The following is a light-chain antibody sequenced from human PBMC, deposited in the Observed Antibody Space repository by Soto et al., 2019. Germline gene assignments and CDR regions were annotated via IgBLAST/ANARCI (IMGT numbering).Light chain of an antibody. Sequence: EIVLTQSPGTLSLSPGERATLSCRASQSVSSSYLAWYQQKPGQAPRLLIYGASSRDTVIPDRFSGSGCGTDFTLTISRLEPEDFVVYYCQHYGSASWTVGQGTKVESK. CDR2: GAS. CDR3: QHYGSASWT. V-gene: IGKV3-20*01. CDR1: QSVSSSY. J-gene: IGKJ1*01.